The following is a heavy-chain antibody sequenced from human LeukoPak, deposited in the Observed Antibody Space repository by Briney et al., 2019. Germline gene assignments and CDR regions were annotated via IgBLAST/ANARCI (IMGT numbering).Heavy chain of an antibody. J-gene: IGHJ6*02. V-gene: IGHV1-3*01. CDR1: GYSFTSYA. CDR3: ARVSLGDYYYGMDV. Sequence: ASVNVSCKASGYSFTSYAMHWVRQAPGQRLEWMGWINAGNGNTKYSQKFQGRVTITRDTSASTAYMELSSLRSEDTAVYYCARVSLGDYYYGMDVWGQGTTVTVSS. CDR2: INAGNGNT.